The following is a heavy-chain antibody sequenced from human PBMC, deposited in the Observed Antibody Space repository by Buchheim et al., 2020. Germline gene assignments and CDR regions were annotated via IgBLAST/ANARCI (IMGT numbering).Heavy chain of an antibody. V-gene: IGHV5-51*03. CDR3: ARVSSGVGRGWFDP. Sequence: EVQLVQSGAEVKKPGESLKISCKGSGYSFSTNYWIAWVRQMPGKGLEWMGIIYPGVSETRYSSSFQGQVTISADKSISTAYLQWSSLKASDSGMYYCARVSSGVGRGWFDPWGKGTL. J-gene: IGHJ5*02. D-gene: IGHD6-19*01. CDR2: IYPGVSET. CDR1: GYSFSTNYW.